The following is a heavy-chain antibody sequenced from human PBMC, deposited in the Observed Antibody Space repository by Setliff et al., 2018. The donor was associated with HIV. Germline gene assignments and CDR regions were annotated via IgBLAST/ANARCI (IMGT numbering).Heavy chain of an antibody. CDR3: ARGGLGVVGAIDY. D-gene: IGHD2-15*01. Sequence: SETLSLTCTVSGASINSGSHNWGWIRQPPGKGLEWIATLHYTGTTYYNPSLKSRVTISTDTSKNQFSLKLSSVTAADTAVYYCARGGLGVVGAIDYWSQGTLVTVSS. CDR1: GASINSGSHN. CDR2: LHYTGTT. J-gene: IGHJ4*02. V-gene: IGHV4-39*01.